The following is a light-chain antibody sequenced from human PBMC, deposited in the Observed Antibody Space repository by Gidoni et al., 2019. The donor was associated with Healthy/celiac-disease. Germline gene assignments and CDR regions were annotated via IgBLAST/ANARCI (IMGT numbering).Light chain of an antibody. CDR1: QDISNY. V-gene: IGKV1-33*01. J-gene: IGKJ3*01. Sequence: DIQMTQSPSSLSASVGDRVTITCQASQDISNYLNWYQQKPGKAPKLLIYDASNLETGVPSRFSGSGSGTDFTFTISRLQPEDIETYYCQQYDNLPAFGHGTKVEIK. CDR2: DAS. CDR3: QQYDNLPA.